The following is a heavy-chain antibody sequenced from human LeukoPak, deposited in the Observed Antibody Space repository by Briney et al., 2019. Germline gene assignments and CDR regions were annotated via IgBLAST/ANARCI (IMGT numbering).Heavy chain of an antibody. CDR3: AKDLNYGELVDS. CDR1: GFTFSSYA. D-gene: IGHD4-17*01. Sequence: GRSLRLSCAASGFTFSSYAMHWVRQAPGKGLEWVAVISYDGSNKYYADSVKGRFTISRDNSRNTLYLQMNSLRTEDTAVYYCAKDLNYGELVDSWGKGTLVTVSS. J-gene: IGHJ4*02. V-gene: IGHV3-30*04. CDR2: ISYDGSNK.